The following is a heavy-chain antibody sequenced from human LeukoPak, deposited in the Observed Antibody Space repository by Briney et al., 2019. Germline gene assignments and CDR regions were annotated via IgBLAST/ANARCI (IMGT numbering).Heavy chain of an antibody. CDR2: ISGSGGST. D-gene: IGHD2-2*01. J-gene: IGHJ5*02. V-gene: IGHV3-23*01. Sequence: GGSLRLSCAASGFTFSSYAMSWVPQAPGKGLEWVSAISGSGGSTYDADSVKGRFTISRDNSKNKLYLQMNSLRAEDTAVYYCAKGSIVVVPAAQFDPWGQGTLVTVSS. CDR1: GFTFSSYA. CDR3: AKGSIVVVPAAQFDP.